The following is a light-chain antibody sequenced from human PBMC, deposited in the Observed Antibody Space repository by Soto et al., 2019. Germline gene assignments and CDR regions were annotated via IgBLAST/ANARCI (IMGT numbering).Light chain of an antibody. CDR1: QSVNSN. J-gene: IGKJ4*01. CDR2: GAS. CDR3: QQYNNWPPLT. V-gene: IGKV3-15*01. Sequence: EIVVTQSPATLSVSPGERATLSCRASQSVNSNLAWYQQKPGQAPRLLIYGASTRATGIPARFSGSGSGTDFTLTISSLQSEDFGVYYCQQYNNWPPLTFGGGTKVEIK.